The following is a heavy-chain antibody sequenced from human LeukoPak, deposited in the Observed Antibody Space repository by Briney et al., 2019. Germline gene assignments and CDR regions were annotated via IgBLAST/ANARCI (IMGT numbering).Heavy chain of an antibody. Sequence: GESLKISCKGSGYSFTSYWIGWVRQMPGKGLEWMGIIYPGDSDTRYSPSFQGQVTISADKSISTAYLQWSSLKASDTAMYYCARQRIAAILSDAFDIWGQGTMVTVSS. CDR2: IYPGDSDT. V-gene: IGHV5-51*01. D-gene: IGHD6-25*01. CDR1: GYSFTSYW. CDR3: ARQRIAAILSDAFDI. J-gene: IGHJ3*02.